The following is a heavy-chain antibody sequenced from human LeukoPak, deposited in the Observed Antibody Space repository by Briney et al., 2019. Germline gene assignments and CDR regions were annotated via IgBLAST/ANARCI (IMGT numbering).Heavy chain of an antibody. D-gene: IGHD1-26*01. J-gene: IGHJ5*02. V-gene: IGHV1-18*01. Sequence: ASVKVSCKASTYTLTSYAISWMRQAPGQGLEWMGWISVDNGNTNYAHKFQGRVTMTTDTSTNTVYMELRSLRFDDSAVYYCARDVAAIVGVTAWFDPWGQGTLVTVSS. CDR1: TYTLTSYA. CDR2: ISVDNGNT. CDR3: ARDVAAIVGVTAWFDP.